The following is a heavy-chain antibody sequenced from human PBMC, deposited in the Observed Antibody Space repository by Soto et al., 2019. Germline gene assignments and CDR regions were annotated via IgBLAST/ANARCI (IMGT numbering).Heavy chain of an antibody. V-gene: IGHV1-46*01. CDR1: GYTFTSYY. CDR2: INPSGGST. CDR3: ARDYGSGSYYIRSSPNWFDP. D-gene: IGHD3-10*01. Sequence: ASVKVSCKASGYTFTSYYMHWVRQAPGQGLEWMGIINPSGGSTSYAQKFQGRVTMTRDTSTSTVYMELSSLRSEDTAVYYCARDYGSGSYYIRSSPNWFDPWGQGNLVTVSS. J-gene: IGHJ5*02.